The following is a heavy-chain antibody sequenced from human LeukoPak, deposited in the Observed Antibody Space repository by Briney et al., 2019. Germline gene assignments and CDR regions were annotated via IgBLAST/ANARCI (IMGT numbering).Heavy chain of an antibody. V-gene: IGHV3-23*01. CDR1: GFTFSSYA. CDR3: ARGSWNYDYVWGSYRKPDY. D-gene: IGHD3-16*02. J-gene: IGHJ4*02. CDR2: ISGSGGST. Sequence: GGSLRLSCAASGFTFSSYAMSWVRQAPGKGLEWVSAISGSGGSTYYADSVKGRFTISRDNSKNTLYLQMNSLRAEDTAVYYCARGSWNYDYVWGSYRKPDYWGQGTLVTVSS.